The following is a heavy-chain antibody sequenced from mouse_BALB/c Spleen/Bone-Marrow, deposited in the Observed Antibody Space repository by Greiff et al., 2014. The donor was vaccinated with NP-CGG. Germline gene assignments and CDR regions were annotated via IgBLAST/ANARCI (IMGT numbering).Heavy chain of an antibody. J-gene: IGHJ3*01. D-gene: IGHD1-1*01. Sequence: EVQLQQSGPELVKPGASMKISCTASGYSFTGYTMNWVKQSHGKNLEWIGLINPYNGGTNYNQKFKGKATLTVDKSSSTAYMELLSLTSEDSAVYYCARDYYGFSYGFAYWGQGTLVTVSA. CDR2: INPYNGGT. CDR1: GYSFTGYT. CDR3: ARDYYGFSYGFAY. V-gene: IGHV1-26*01.